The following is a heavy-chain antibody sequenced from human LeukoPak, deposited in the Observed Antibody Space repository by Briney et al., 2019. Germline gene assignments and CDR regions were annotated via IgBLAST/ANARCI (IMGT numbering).Heavy chain of an antibody. D-gene: IGHD3-3*01. J-gene: IGHJ4*02. CDR2: ISGSGGST. CDR3: AKANEYYDFWSGQFDY. V-gene: IGHV3-23*01. Sequence: PGGSLRLSCAASGFTFSSYAMSWVRQAPGKGLEWASAISGSGGSTYYADSVKGRFTISRDNSKNTLYLQMNSLRAEDTAVYYCAKANEYYDFWSGQFDYWGQGTLVTVSS. CDR1: GFTFSSYA.